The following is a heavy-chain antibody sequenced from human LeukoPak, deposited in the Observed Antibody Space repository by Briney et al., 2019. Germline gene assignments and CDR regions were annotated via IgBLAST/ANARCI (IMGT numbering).Heavy chain of an antibody. D-gene: IGHD1-26*01. CDR2: INWNSGSI. V-gene: IGHV3-9*01. CDR1: GFTFDDYA. Sequence: GRSLRLSCAATGFTFDDYAMHWVRQAPGKGLEWVSNINWNSGSIGYADSVKGRFTISRDNAKNSLYLQMNSLRAEDTAVYYCAREFSGSNYGFPFDYWGQGTLVTVSS. CDR3: AREFSGSNYGFPFDY. J-gene: IGHJ4*02.